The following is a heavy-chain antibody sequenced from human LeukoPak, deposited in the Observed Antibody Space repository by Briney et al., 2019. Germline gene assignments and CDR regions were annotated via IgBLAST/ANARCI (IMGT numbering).Heavy chain of an antibody. V-gene: IGHV3-30*18. D-gene: IGHD3-10*01. Sequence: GGSLRLSCAASGFTFSSYGMHWVRQAPGKGLEWVAVISYDGSNKYYVDSVKGRFTISRDNSKNTLYLQMNSLRAEDTAVYYCAKVPSSYGSGSNWFDPWGQGTLVTVSS. J-gene: IGHJ5*02. CDR3: AKVPSSYGSGSNWFDP. CDR2: ISYDGSNK. CDR1: GFTFSSYG.